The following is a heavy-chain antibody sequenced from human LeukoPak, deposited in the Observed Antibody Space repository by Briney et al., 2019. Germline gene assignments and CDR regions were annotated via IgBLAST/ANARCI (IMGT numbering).Heavy chain of an antibody. CDR1: GGSISSGDYY. CDR2: IYYSGST. D-gene: IGHD3-3*01. Sequence: SETLSLTCTVSGGSISSGDYYWSWIRQPPGKSLEWIGYIYYSGSTYYNPSLKSRVTISVDTSKNQFSLKLSSVTAADTAVYYCARVPANFQNDFWSGYYKGSYWYFDLWGRGTLVTVSS. V-gene: IGHV4-30-4*08. J-gene: IGHJ2*01. CDR3: ARVPANFQNDFWSGYYKGSYWYFDL.